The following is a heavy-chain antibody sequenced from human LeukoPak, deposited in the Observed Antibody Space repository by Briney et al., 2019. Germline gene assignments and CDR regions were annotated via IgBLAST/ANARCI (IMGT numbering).Heavy chain of an antibody. Sequence: ASETLSLTCTVSGGSISDSIYYWGWIRQPPGKGLEWIGSIYYSGTTYYSPSLESRVTISVDTSNNQVSLNLNSVTAADAAIYFCARGGFYGHPFDFGGQGTLVTVSS. V-gene: IGHV4-39*07. J-gene: IGHJ4*02. CDR3: ARGGFYGHPFDF. D-gene: IGHD3-10*01. CDR1: GGSISDSIYY. CDR2: IYYSGTT.